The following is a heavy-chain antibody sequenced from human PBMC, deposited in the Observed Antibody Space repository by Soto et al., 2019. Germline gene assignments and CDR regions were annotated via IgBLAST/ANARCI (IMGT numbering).Heavy chain of an antibody. CDR2: ISRSSSYK. CDR1: GFIFSTYS. J-gene: IGHJ5*02. V-gene: IGHV3-21*01. Sequence: PGGSLRLSCAASGFIFSTYSMNWVRQAPGKGLEWVSSISRSSSYKSYADSVKGRFTISRDNAKNSLYLQMNSLRAEDTAVYYWVRDWGVVTVTYETPNWFGPWGQGTLVTVSS. D-gene: IGHD2-21*02. CDR3: VRDWGVVTVTYETPNWFGP.